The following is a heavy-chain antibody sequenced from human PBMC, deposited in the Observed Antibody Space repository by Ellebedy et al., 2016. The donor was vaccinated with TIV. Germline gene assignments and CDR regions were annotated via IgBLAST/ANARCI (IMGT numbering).Heavy chain of an antibody. Sequence: PGESLRLSCAASGFAFSSYAMSWVRQAPGKGLEWVSAISDNGVITKYADSVKGRFTISRDNSKNTLYLQMNSLRAEDTAVYYCAKGGSKSGYSFDLWGRGTLVTVSS. CDR2: ISDNGVIT. CDR3: AKGGSKSGYSFDL. J-gene: IGHJ2*01. V-gene: IGHV3-23*01. CDR1: GFAFSSYA. D-gene: IGHD3-3*01.